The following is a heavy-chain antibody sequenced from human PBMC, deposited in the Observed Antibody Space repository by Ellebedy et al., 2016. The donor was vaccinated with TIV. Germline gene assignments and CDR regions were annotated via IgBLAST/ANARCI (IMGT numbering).Heavy chain of an antibody. V-gene: IGHV3-66*01. D-gene: IGHD1-1*01. CDR1: GFPVSSIY. CDR3: GRGSTGNYYALDV. Sequence: GESLKISXAASGFPVSSIYVNWVRQAPGKGLEWVSVIFSGGSTYYADSVKGRFTISRDNSMNTLSLQMNSLRVEDTAVYYCGRGSTGNYYALDVWGQGTTVTVSS. CDR2: IFSGGST. J-gene: IGHJ6*02.